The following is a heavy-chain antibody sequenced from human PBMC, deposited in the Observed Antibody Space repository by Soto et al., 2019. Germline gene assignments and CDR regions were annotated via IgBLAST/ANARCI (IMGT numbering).Heavy chain of an antibody. J-gene: IGHJ5*02. Sequence: PGEALKISWKGSGYSFTSYWISWVRQMPGKGLEWMGRIDPSDSYTNYSPSSQGHVTISADKSISTAYLQWSSLKASDTAMYYCAPKGFYSNYEIDPGGQGTLVTVSS. V-gene: IGHV5-10-1*01. CDR2: IDPSDSYT. CDR1: GYSFTSYW. CDR3: APKGFYSNYEIDP. D-gene: IGHD4-4*01.